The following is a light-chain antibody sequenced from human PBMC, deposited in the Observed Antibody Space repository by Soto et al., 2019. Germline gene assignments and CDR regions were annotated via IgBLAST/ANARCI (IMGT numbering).Light chain of an antibody. Sequence: QSALTQPRSVSGSLGQSVTISCTGTRSDVSAYQYVSWYQQHPGKASKLIIYDVTERPSGVPDRFSASKSGSTASLTISGLQAEDEAAYYCCSYAGSYTFVFGTETKLTVL. CDR3: CSYAGSYTFV. J-gene: IGLJ1*01. V-gene: IGLV2-11*01. CDR2: DVT. CDR1: RSDVSAYQY.